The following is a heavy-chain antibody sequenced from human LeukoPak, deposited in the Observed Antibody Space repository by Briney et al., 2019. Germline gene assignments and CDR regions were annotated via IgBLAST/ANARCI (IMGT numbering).Heavy chain of an antibody. CDR2: INTNTGNP. Sequence: ASVKVSCKASGYTFTSYAMNWVRQAPGQGLEWMGWINTNTGNPTYAQGFTGRFVFSLDTSVSTAYLQICSLKADDTAVYYCARELRDIEMATIYFDYWGQGTLVTVSS. CDR1: GYTFTSYA. CDR3: ARELRDIEMATIYFDY. J-gene: IGHJ4*02. V-gene: IGHV7-4-1*01. D-gene: IGHD5-24*01.